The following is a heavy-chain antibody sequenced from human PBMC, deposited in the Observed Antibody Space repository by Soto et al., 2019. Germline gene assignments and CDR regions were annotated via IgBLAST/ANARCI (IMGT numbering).Heavy chain of an antibody. Sequence: SETLSLTCAVSGGSISSYYWSWIRQPPGKGLEWIGYIYYSGSTNYNPSLKSRVTISVDTSKNQLSLKLSSVTAADTAVYYCARGSGYGPFDYWGQGTLVTVSS. D-gene: IGHD5-12*01. CDR2: IYYSGST. V-gene: IGHV4-59*01. J-gene: IGHJ4*02. CDR3: ARGSGYGPFDY. CDR1: GGSISSYY.